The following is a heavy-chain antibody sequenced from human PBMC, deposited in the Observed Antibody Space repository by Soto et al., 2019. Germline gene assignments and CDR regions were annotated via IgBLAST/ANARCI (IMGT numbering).Heavy chain of an antibody. CDR3: ARDVRHNWFDS. CDR1: RGAFGDYW. D-gene: IGHD3-10*02. CDR2: INRDANDI. V-gene: IGHV3-74*01. J-gene: IGHJ5*01. Sequence: EVQLVESGGGLVQPGGSLRLSCEASRGAFGDYWMHWVRQAPGKGLVWVSRINRDANDIIYADSVKGRFTASRDNGKNIVFLQLNSLRVEDTAVYYCARDVRHNWFDSWGQGTLVTVSS.